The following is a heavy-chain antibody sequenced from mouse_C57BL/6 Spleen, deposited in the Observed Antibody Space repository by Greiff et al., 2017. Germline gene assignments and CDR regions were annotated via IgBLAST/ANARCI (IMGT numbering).Heavy chain of an antibody. CDR2: INPGSGGT. V-gene: IGHV1-54*01. CDR3: ARGAHYGFAY. CDR1: GYAFTNYL. D-gene: IGHD1-2*01. J-gene: IGHJ3*01. Sequence: QVQLQQSGAELVRPGTSVKVSCKASGYAFTNYLIEWVKQRPGQGLEWIGVINPGSGGTNYNQKFKGKATLTADKSSSTAYMQLSSLTSEDSAVYFCARGAHYGFAYWGQGTLVTVSA.